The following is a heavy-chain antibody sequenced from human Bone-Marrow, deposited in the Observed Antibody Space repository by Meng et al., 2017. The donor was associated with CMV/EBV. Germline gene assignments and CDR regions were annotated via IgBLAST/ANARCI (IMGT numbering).Heavy chain of an antibody. Sequence: GESLKISCAASGFTFSNAWMSWVRQAPGKGLEWVGRIKSKTDGGTTDYAAPVKGRFTISRDDSKNTLYLQMNSLKTEDTAVYYCTTSGPYCSSTSCYRYYYYGMDVWGQGTTVTVSS. CDR1: GFTFSNAW. CDR3: TTSGPYCSSTSCYRYYYYGMDV. V-gene: IGHV3-15*01. CDR2: IKSKTDGGTT. D-gene: IGHD2-2*02. J-gene: IGHJ6*02.